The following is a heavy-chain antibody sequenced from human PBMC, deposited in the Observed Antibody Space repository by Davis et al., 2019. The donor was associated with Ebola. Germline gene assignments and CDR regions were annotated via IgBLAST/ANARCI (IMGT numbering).Heavy chain of an antibody. J-gene: IGHJ2*01. CDR2: IYSGGST. CDR3: ATSNGDYWYFDL. CDR1: GFSVTSNY. D-gene: IGHD4-17*01. V-gene: IGHV3-53*04. Sequence: GESLKISCAVSGFSVTSNYMSWVRQAPGKGLEWVSVIYSGGSTYYADSVKGRFTISRHNSKNTLYLQMNSLRTEDTAVYYCATSNGDYWYFDLWGRGTLVTVSS.